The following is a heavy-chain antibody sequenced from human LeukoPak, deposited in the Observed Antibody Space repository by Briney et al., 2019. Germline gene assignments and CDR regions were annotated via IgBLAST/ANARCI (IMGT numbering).Heavy chain of an antibody. Sequence: GGSLRLSCAASGFIFSSYWMHWVRQAPGKGLVWVSRINSDGSSRNYADSVKGRFTISRDNAKNTLYLQMNSLKAEDTAVYFCAKDFRFGEDYWGQGTLVTVSS. V-gene: IGHV3-74*01. J-gene: IGHJ4*02. CDR1: GFIFSSYW. D-gene: IGHD3-10*01. CDR2: INSDGSSR. CDR3: AKDFRFGEDY.